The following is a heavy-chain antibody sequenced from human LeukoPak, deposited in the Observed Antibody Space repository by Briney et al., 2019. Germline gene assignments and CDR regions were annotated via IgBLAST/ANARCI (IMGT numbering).Heavy chain of an antibody. CDR3: ARHPYLLDPFDH. V-gene: IGHV4-39*01. J-gene: IGHJ4*02. D-gene: IGHD1-1*01. Sequence: SEALSLTCTVSGGSIGSTSYYWGWIRQPPGKGLDWIGSVYYSGSTDYNPSLKSRVTISLDTSKNQFSLKLSSVTATDTAVYYCARHPYLLDPFDHWGQGSLVTVSS. CDR2: VYYSGST. CDR1: GGSIGSTSYY.